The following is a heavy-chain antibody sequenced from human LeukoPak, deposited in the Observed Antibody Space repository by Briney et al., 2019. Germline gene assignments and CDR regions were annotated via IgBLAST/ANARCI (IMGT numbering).Heavy chain of an antibody. J-gene: IGHJ4*01. Sequence: SSETLPLTCTVSGDSINGYFWSWIRQPPGQGLEWVGYIYYRGGTSYNPSLGGRITVSLDTSRNQFFLRLTSVTPADTAMYYCARHGNTGPVSGLPLDHWGHGTLVSVSS. V-gene: IGHV4-59*08. CDR3: ARHGNTGPVSGLPLDH. CDR2: IYYRGGT. D-gene: IGHD6-19*01. CDR1: GDSINGYF.